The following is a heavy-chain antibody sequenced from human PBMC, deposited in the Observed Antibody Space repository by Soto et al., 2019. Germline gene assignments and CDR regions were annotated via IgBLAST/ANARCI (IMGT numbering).Heavy chain of an antibody. V-gene: IGHV4-39*01. CDR1: GGSISSSSYY. D-gene: IGHD3-3*01. Sequence: QLQLQESGPGLVKPSETLSLTCTVSGGSISSSSYYWGWIRQPPGKGLEWIGSIYYSGSTYYNPSLKSGVPLSVDTSKNQFSPKLSSVPAADTAVYYCARHHVPHYDFWSGYSYYMDVWGKGTTVTVSS. CDR3: ARHHVPHYDFWSGYSYYMDV. CDR2: IYYSGST. J-gene: IGHJ6*03.